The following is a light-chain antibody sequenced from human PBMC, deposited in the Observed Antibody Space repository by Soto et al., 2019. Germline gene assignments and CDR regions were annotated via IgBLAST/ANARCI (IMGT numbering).Light chain of an antibody. J-gene: IGKJ5*01. Sequence: DIQITQSPPTLSSSLGYIVAISFRASQSISSWLAWYRQKPGKAPDLLIYAASSLQSGIPSRFGGRGSGTDFTLTITGLQPEDFATYYCQQNYSLPITFGQGTRLEIK. V-gene: IGKV1-39*01. CDR3: QQNYSLPIT. CDR2: AAS. CDR1: QSISSW.